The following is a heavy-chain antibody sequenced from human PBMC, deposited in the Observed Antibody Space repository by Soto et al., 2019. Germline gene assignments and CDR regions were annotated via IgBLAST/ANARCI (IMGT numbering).Heavy chain of an antibody. CDR1: GFTFGDYA. D-gene: IGHD3-22*01. CDR2: IRSKAYGGTT. CDR3: TRSYYYDSSGYYPFDY. J-gene: IGHJ4*02. Sequence: GSLRLSCTASGFTFGDYAMSWFRQAPGKGLEWVGFIRSKAYGGTTEYAASVKGRFTISRDDSKSIAYLQMNSLKTEDTAVYYCTRSYYYDSSGYYPFDYWGQGTLVTVSS. V-gene: IGHV3-49*03.